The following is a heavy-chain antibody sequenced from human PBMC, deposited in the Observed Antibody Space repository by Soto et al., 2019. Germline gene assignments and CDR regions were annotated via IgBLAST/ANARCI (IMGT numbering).Heavy chain of an antibody. Sequence: SETLSLPCTVSGGSISGYYWSWIRQPPGKGLEWIGNVYYSGGAKYNPSVKRRVSISVDTSKNQFSLNLSSVTAADTAVYYCTRDGDVRMTTNPYYYYGMDVWGPGITVTVSS. CDR1: GGSISGYY. V-gene: IGHV4-59*01. J-gene: IGHJ6*02. CDR3: TRDGDVRMTTNPYYYYGMDV. D-gene: IGHD2-21*02. CDR2: VYYSGGA.